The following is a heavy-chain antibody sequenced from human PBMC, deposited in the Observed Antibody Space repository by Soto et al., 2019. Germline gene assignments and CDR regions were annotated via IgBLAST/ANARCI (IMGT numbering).Heavy chain of an antibody. CDR1: GFTFSSYA. V-gene: IGHV3-23*01. D-gene: IGHD6-6*01. CDR3: AKEGSIGHPNPDY. CDR2: ISGSGAGT. Sequence: GGSLRLSCAASGFTFSSYAMTWVRQAPGKGLEWVSAISGSGAGTYYTHSVKGRFTVSRDNSKNTLYLQMNSLRAEDTAVYYCAKEGSIGHPNPDYWGQGTLVTVSS. J-gene: IGHJ4*02.